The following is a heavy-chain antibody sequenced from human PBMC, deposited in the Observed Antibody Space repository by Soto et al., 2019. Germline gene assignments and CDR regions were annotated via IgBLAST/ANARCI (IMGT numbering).Heavy chain of an antibody. CDR3: ARDGGSYGFYYYSSGSRLFDY. Sequence: QVQLVESGGGVVQPGRSLRLSCAASGFTFSSYAMHWVRQAPGKGLEWVAVISYDGSNKYYADSVKGRFTISRDNSKNTLYLQMNSLRAEDTAVYYCARDGGSYGFYYYSSGSRLFDYWGQGTLVTVSS. CDR1: GFTFSSYA. CDR2: ISYDGSNK. D-gene: IGHD3-22*01. J-gene: IGHJ4*02. V-gene: IGHV3-30-3*01.